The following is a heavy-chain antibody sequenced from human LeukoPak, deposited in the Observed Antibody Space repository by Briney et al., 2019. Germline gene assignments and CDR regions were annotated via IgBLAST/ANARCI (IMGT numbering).Heavy chain of an antibody. D-gene: IGHD3-22*01. V-gene: IGHV3-74*01. CDR2: INPDGSSR. CDR1: GFTFSRSW. Sequence: GGSLRLSCAASGFTFSRSWMHWVRQAPGKGLVGVSCINPDGSSRSYADSVKGRFSISRDNANNTLYLQMNSLRAEDTAVYYCARDPYYYDSSGYLGFDYWGQGTLVTVSS. CDR3: ARDPYYYDSSGYLGFDY. J-gene: IGHJ4*02.